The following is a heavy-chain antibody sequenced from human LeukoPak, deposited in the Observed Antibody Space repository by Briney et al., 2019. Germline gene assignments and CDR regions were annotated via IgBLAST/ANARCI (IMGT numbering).Heavy chain of an antibody. CDR1: GGSFSGYY. V-gene: IGHV4-34*01. D-gene: IGHD3-10*01. CDR3: ARQRRVRGAKEVYYYYYYYMDV. CDR2: INHSGST. J-gene: IGHJ6*03. Sequence: PSETLSLTCTVYGGSFSGYYWSWIRQPPGKGLEWIGEINHSGSTNYNPSLKSRVTISVDTSKNQFSLKLSSVTAADTAVYYCARQRRVRGAKEVYYYYYYYMDVWGKGTTVIISS.